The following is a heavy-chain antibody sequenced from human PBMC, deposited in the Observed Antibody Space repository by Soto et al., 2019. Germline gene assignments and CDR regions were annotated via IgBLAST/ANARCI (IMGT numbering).Heavy chain of an antibody. J-gene: IGHJ4*02. V-gene: IGHV3-23*01. CDR1: GFTLSSYA. Sequence: GGSLRLSCAASGFTLSSYAMTWVRQAPGKGLEWVSGISGNGVSTYYADSVNGRFTISRDNSKNTLYLQMNSLRVEDTALYYCAKQRVNFDYWGQGTLVTVSS. CDR3: AKQRVNFDY. CDR2: ISGNGVST.